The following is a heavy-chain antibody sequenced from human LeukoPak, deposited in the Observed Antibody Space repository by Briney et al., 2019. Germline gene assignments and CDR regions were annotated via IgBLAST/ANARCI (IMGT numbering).Heavy chain of an antibody. CDR3: AREIYDYYYMDV. CDR1: GYTFTGYY. V-gene: IGHV1-2*02. D-gene: IGHD3-16*01. J-gene: IGHJ6*03. Sequence: ASVKVSCKASGYTFTGYYMHWVRQAPGQGLEWMGWINPNSGGTNYAQKFQGRVTMTRDTSISTAYMELSRLRSDDTAVYYCAREIYDYYYMDVWGKGTTVTVSS. CDR2: INPNSGGT.